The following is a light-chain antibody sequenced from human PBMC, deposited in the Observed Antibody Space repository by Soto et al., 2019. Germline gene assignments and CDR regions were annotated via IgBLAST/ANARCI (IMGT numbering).Light chain of an antibody. CDR1: QSVSSY. J-gene: IGKJ5*01. CDR3: QQRSNWPRT. CDR2: EAS. V-gene: IGKV3-11*01. Sequence: VLTQSPTTLSLSPGERATLSCRASQSVSSYLAWYQQKPGQAPRLLIYEASNRATGIPARFSGSGSGTDFTLTISSLEPEDFAVYYCQQRSNWPRTFGQGTLLEVK.